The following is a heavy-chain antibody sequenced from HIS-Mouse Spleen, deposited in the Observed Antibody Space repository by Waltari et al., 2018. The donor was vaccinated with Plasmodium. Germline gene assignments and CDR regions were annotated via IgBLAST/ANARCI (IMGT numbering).Heavy chain of an antibody. CDR2: ISYDGSNK. D-gene: IGHD2-15*01. CDR1: GFTFNSYA. V-gene: IGHV3-30-3*01. CDR3: ARDRRLAFDY. Sequence: QVQLVESGGGVVQPGRSLRLSCAAPGFTFNSYAMHWVRQAPGKGLEWVAVISYDGSNKYYADSVKGRFTISRDNSKNTLYLQMNSLRAEDTAVYYCARDRRLAFDYWGQGTLVTVSS. J-gene: IGHJ4*02.